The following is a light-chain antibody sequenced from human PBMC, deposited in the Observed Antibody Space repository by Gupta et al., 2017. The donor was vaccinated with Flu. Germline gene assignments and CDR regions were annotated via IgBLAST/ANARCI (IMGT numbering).Light chain of an antibody. J-gene: IGKJ2*01. V-gene: IGKV3-15*01. CDR3: QQYNNWPPYT. CDR1: QSVSSN. CDR2: GAS. Sequence: EIVMTQSPATLSVSPGERATLSCRASQSVSSNLAWYQQKPGQAPRLLIYGASTRATGIPGRFNCSGSGTEFTLTISSLQSEDFAVYYCQQYNNWPPYTFGQGTKLEIK.